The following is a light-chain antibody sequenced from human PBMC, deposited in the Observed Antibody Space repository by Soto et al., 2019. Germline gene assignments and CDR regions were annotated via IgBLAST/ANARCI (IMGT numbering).Light chain of an antibody. Sequence: DIQMTQSPSSLSASVGDRVTITCRASQGIRNALGWYQQKPGKAPKRLIYAAFSFQSGVPSRFSGSGSGTEFTLTISSLQPEDFATYYCLQHNSYPLTFGGGTKVEIK. CDR3: LQHNSYPLT. CDR1: QGIRNA. J-gene: IGKJ4*01. V-gene: IGKV1-17*01. CDR2: AAF.